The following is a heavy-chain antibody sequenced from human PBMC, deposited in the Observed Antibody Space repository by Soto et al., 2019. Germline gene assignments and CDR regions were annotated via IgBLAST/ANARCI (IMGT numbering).Heavy chain of an antibody. D-gene: IGHD6-19*01. V-gene: IGHV4-4*02. J-gene: IGHJ6*02. CDR1: GGSISSSNW. Sequence: QVQLQESGPGLVKPSGTLSLTCAVSGGSISSSNWWSWVRQPPGKGLEWIGEIYHSGSTNYNPSRKSRVTISVDKSKHQFALKMSSVTAADTAVYYCASGKGYSSGWSPYGMDVWGQGTTFTVSS. CDR3: ASGKGYSSGWSPYGMDV. CDR2: IYHSGST.